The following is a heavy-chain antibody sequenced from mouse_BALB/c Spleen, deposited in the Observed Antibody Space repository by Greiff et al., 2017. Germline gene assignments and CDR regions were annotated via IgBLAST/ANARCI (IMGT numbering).Heavy chain of an antibody. CDR2: ISSGSSTI. V-gene: IGHV5-17*02. CDR1: GFTFSSFG. CDR3: ARNYGNAWFAY. J-gene: IGHJ3*01. Sequence: EVHLVESGGGLVQPGGSRKLSCAASGFTFSSFGMHWVRQAPEKGLEWVAYISSGSSTIYYADTVKGRFTISRDNPKNTLFLQMTSLRSEDTAMYYCARNYGNAWFAYWGQGTLVTVSA. D-gene: IGHD2-1*01.